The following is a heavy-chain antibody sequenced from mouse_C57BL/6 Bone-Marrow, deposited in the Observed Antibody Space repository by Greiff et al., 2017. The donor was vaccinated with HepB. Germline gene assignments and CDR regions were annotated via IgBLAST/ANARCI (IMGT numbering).Heavy chain of an antibody. Sequence: EVKLMESGGGLVQPKGSLKLSCAASGFSFNTYAMNWVRQAPGKGLEWVARIRSKSNNYATYYADSVKDRFTISRDDSESMLYLQMNNLKTEDTAMYYCVRHGLGFAYWGQGTLVTVSA. CDR1: GFSFNTYA. D-gene: IGHD2-4*01. CDR3: VRHGLGFAY. V-gene: IGHV10-1*01. CDR2: IRSKSNNYAT. J-gene: IGHJ3*01.